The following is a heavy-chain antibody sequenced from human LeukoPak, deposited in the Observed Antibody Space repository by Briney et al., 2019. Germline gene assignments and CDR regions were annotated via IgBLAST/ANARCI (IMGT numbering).Heavy chain of an antibody. V-gene: IGHV3-30*03. CDR3: ARGFLPNWFDP. CDR2: ISYDGSDK. J-gene: IGHJ5*02. Sequence: GGSLRLSCAASGFTFSSYGMHWVRQAPGKGLEWVAVISYDGSDKYYADSVKGRFTISRDNSKNTLYLQMNSLRAEDTAVYYCARGFLPNWFDPWGQGTLVTVSS. CDR1: GFTFSSYG.